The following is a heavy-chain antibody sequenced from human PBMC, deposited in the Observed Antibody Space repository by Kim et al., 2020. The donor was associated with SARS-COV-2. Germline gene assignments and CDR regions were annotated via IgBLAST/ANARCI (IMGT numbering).Heavy chain of an antibody. J-gene: IGHJ4*02. D-gene: IGHD3-22*01. Sequence: RGRVTISVDTSKNQFSLKLSSVTAADTAVYYCARSDYYDSSGYYWVYFDYWGQGTLVTVSS. V-gene: IGHV4-39*01. CDR3: ARSDYYDSSGYYWVYFDY.